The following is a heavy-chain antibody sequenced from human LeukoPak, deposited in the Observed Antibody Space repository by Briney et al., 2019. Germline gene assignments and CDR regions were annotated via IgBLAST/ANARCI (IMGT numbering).Heavy chain of an antibody. D-gene: IGHD3-16*01. CDR1: GFTFSSYA. CDR3: AGFGGDAFDI. J-gene: IGHJ3*02. Sequence: GGSLRLSCAASGFTFSSYAMHWVRQAPGKGLEYVSAISSNGGSTYYANSVRGRFTISRDNSKNTLYLQMGSLRAEDMAVYYCAGFGGDAFDIWGQGTMVTVSS. V-gene: IGHV3-64*01. CDR2: ISSNGGST.